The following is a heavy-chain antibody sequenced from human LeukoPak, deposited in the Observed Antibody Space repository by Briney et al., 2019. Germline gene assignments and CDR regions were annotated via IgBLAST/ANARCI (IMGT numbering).Heavy chain of an antibody. CDR3: ASTGYSSGWYSLPGWYFDL. Sequence: SETLSLTCTVSGGSISSSSYYWGWIRQPPGKGLEWIGSIYYSGSTYYNPSLKSRVTISVDTSKNQFSLKLSSVTAADTPVHYYASTGYSSGWYSLPGWYFDLWGRGTLVTVSS. J-gene: IGHJ2*01. CDR1: GGSISSSSYY. CDR2: IYYSGST. V-gene: IGHV4-39*01. D-gene: IGHD6-19*01.